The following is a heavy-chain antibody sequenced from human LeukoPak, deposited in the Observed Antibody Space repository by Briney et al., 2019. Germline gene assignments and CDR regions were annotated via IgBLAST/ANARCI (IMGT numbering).Heavy chain of an antibody. CDR3: ASGSAVAAAGDY. V-gene: IGHV4-34*01. J-gene: IGHJ4*02. D-gene: IGHD6-13*01. CDR1: GGSFSGYY. CDR2: INHSGST. Sequence: PSETLSLTCAVYGGSFSGYYWSWIRQPPGKGLEWIGEINHSGSTNYNPSLKSRVTISVDTSENQFSLRLSSVTAADTAVYYCASGSAVAAAGDYWGQGTLVTVSS.